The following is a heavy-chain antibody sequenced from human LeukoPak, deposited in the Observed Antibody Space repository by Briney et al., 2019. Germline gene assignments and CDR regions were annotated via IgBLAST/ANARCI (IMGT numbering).Heavy chain of an antibody. D-gene: IGHD3-3*01. CDR3: ARVISYDFDY. V-gene: IGHV3-53*04. Sequence: GGSLRLSCAASGFTFSSYSMNWVRQAPGKGLEWVSVIYSGGSTYYADSVKGRFTISRHNSKNTLYLQMNSLRAEDTAVYYCARVISYDFDYWGQGTLVTVSS. CDR1: GFTFSSYS. CDR2: IYSGGST. J-gene: IGHJ4*02.